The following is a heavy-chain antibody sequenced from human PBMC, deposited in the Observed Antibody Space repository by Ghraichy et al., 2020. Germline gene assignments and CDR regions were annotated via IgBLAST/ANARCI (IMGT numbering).Heavy chain of an antibody. CDR1: GAPISNYY. J-gene: IGHJ4*02. D-gene: IGHD1-26*01. Sequence: SETLSLTCAVSGAPISNYYWTWIRQTPGKGLEWIAYIYYSGKTDYNPSLKSRVTISVDTSNDQVSLKLTSVTAADTALYFCARVNTRTFNAGGLDFDSWGLGTLVTVSS. CDR2: IYYSGKT. V-gene: IGHV4-59*01. CDR3: ARVNTRTFNAGGLDFDS.